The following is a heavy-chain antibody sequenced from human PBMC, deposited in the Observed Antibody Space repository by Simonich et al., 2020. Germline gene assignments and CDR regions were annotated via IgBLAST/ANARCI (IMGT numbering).Heavy chain of an antibody. CDR3: ARGLTGDY. D-gene: IGHD7-27*01. CDR1: GYSISRGYY. CDR2: IYHSGST. J-gene: IGHJ4*02. V-gene: IGHV4-38-2*01. Sequence: QLQLQESGPGLVKPSETLSLTCAVSGYSISRGYYWGWIRQPPGKGLEGIGSIYHSGSTYDNPPLKSRVTISVDTSKNQFSLKLSSVTAADTAVYYCARGLTGDYWGQGTLVTVSS.